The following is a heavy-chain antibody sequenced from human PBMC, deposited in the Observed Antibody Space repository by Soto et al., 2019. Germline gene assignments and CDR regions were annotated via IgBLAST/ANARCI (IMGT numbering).Heavy chain of an antibody. V-gene: IGHV4-4*07. CDR2: IYTSGST. J-gene: IGHJ6*02. Sequence: PSETLSLTCTVSGGSISSYYWSWIRQPAGKGLEWIGRIYTSGSTNYNPSLKSRATMSVDTSKNQFSLKLSSVTAADTAVYYCARDTIAAAGTESNYYYYGMDVWGQGTTVTVSS. CDR3: ARDTIAAAGTESNYYYYGMDV. D-gene: IGHD6-13*01. CDR1: GGSISSYY.